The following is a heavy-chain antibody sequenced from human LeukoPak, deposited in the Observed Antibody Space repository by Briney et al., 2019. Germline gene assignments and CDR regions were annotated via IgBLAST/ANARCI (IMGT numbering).Heavy chain of an antibody. Sequence: GGSLRLSCAASGFTFSSYAMTWVRQAPGKGLEWVSSVSGSGDSPYYADSVKGRFTISRDNSKSTLYLQMNSLRAEDTAVYYCAKDRIRGDSYWGQGTLVTVSS. CDR3: AKDRIRGDSY. CDR2: VSGSGDSP. V-gene: IGHV3-23*01. CDR1: GFTFSSYA. D-gene: IGHD3-16*01. J-gene: IGHJ4*02.